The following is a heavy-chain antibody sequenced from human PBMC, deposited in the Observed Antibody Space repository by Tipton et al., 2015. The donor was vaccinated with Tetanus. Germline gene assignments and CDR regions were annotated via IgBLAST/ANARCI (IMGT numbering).Heavy chain of an antibody. CDR2: LSHDGGNI. Sequence: SLRLSCVASGFTFSHFAVSWVRRAPGRGLEWVSSLSHDGGNIYYADFARGRFTISRDNSKNTLYLQMNSLSAEDTAVYYCARDIAIVRARDWYFDVWGRGTLVTVSS. D-gene: IGHD2/OR15-2a*01. V-gene: IGHV3-23*01. J-gene: IGHJ2*01. CDR1: GFTFSHFA. CDR3: ARDIAIVRARDWYFDV.